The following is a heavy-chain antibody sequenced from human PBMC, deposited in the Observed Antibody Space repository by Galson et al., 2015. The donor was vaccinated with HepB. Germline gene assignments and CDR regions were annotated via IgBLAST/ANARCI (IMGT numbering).Heavy chain of an antibody. CDR3: ASRQVLSYGMDV. J-gene: IGHJ6*02. Sequence: TLSLTFTLSGGSISSHYCSWIRQSPGKGLEYIGYIYDKITNYNPSLKGRVTISPDTTKNQISLKLISMTAGDTAVYYCASRQVLSYGMDVWGPGTTVVVSS. D-gene: IGHD2-8*01. CDR1: GGSISSHY. V-gene: IGHV4-59*08. CDR2: IYDKIT.